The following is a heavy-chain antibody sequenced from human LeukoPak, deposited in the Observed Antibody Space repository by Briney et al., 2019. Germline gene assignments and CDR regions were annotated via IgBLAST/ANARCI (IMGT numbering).Heavy chain of an antibody. D-gene: IGHD5-24*01. CDR3: ARRRDGYNLFDY. J-gene: IGHJ4*02. CDR2: IGSSSSTI. CDR1: GFTFSTYT. V-gene: IGHV3-21*01. Sequence: GGSLRLSCAASGFTFSTYTMNWVRQAPGKGLEWVSSIGSSSSTIYYADSVKGRFTVSRDNARNSLYLQMNSLRAEDTAVYYCARRRDGYNLFDYWGQGTLVTVSS.